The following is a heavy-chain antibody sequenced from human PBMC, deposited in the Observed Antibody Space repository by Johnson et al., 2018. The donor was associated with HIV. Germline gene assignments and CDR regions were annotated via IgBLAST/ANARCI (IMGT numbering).Heavy chain of an antibody. D-gene: IGHD1-26*01. J-gene: IGHJ3*02. CDR1: GFTFSSYA. V-gene: IGHV3-30*04. Sequence: QVLLVESGGGVVQPGRSLRLSCAASGFTFSSYAMHWVRQAPGKGLEWVAVMWYDGSTKYYADSVKGRFTISRDNSKDTLYLQMNSLRAEDTAVYYCARDGGSTRGDAFDIWGQGTMVTVSS. CDR3: ARDGGSTRGDAFDI. CDR2: MWYDGSTK.